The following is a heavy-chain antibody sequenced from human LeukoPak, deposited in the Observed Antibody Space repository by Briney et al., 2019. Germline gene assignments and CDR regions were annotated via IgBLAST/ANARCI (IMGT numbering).Heavy chain of an antibody. Sequence: GGSLRLSCAASGFTFSSFWMSWVRQAPGKGLEWVANMNQDGSEKYYVDSVKGRFTISRDNAKNSLYLQMNSLRAEDTAVYYCATEVPAAVNAFDIWGQGTMVTVSS. J-gene: IGHJ3*02. CDR2: MNQDGSEK. CDR1: GFTFSSFW. D-gene: IGHD2-2*01. V-gene: IGHV3-7*01. CDR3: ATEVPAAVNAFDI.